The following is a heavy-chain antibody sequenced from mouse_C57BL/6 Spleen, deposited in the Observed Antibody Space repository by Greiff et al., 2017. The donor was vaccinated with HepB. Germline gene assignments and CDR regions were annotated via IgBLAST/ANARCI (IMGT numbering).Heavy chain of an antibody. J-gene: IGHJ2*01. V-gene: IGHV5-4*03. CDR1: GFTFSSYA. Sequence: EVKVVESGGGLVKPGGSLKLSCAASGFTFSSYAMSWVRQTPEKRLEWVATISDGGSYTYYPDNVKGRFTISRDNAKNNLYLQMSHLKSEDTAMYYCASDYGGFFDYWGQGTTLTVSS. CDR2: ISDGGSYT. D-gene: IGHD1-1*02. CDR3: ASDYGGFFDY.